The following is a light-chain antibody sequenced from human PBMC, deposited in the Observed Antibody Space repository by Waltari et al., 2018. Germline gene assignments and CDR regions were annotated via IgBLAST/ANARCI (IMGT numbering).Light chain of an antibody. Sequence: QSVLTQPPSVSGPPGQTVTISCSGSYSNIERNYVYWYRQFPRTAPQIVIYRDKERPSGVADRFSGSKSGTSASLAISGLRSEDEAIYHCAAWDDSLHVVFGGGTKVTVL. CDR1: YSNIERNY. CDR2: RDK. V-gene: IGLV1-47*01. CDR3: AAWDDSLHVV. J-gene: IGLJ2*01.